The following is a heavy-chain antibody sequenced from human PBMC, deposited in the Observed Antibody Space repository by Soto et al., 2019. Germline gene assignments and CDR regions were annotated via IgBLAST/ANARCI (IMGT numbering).Heavy chain of an antibody. CDR2: ISAYNGNT. CDR1: GYTFTSYG. D-gene: IGHD2-8*01. CDR3: TRYMLKQPLVCFQENWFDP. V-gene: IGHV1-18*01. Sequence: GASVKVSCKASGYTFTSYGISWVRQAPGQGLEWMGWISAYNGNTNYAQKLQGRVTMTTDTSTSTAYMELRSLTSDDTAVYYCTRYMLKQPLVCFQENWFDPWVQGTLVTVSS. J-gene: IGHJ5*01.